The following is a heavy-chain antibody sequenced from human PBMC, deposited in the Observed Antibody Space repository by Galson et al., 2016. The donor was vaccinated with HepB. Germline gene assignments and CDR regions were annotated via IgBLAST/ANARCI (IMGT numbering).Heavy chain of an antibody. Sequence: SVKVSCKASGYTFTDNFISWVRQAPGGGLEWMGLISAHNGHTDYAQKFQGRITLTTEASTATAFLEMKSLTSDDTAVYYCARVMAGGNVFEFWGQGTLVIVSS. CDR3: ARVMAGGNVFEF. J-gene: IGHJ4*02. D-gene: IGHD4-23*01. CDR1: GYTFTDNF. CDR2: ISAHNGHT. V-gene: IGHV1-18*01.